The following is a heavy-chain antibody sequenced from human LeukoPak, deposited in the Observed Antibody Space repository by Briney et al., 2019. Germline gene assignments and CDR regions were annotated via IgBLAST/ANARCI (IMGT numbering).Heavy chain of an antibody. Sequence: GGSLRLSCAGSGFAFESFTMTWVRQAPGKGLEWVSLISDTGRDINYADSVRGRFTISRDNTKNSLFLQMDNLRVEDTAIYYCAKGLFSAYDKYLDSWGQGTLVTVSS. CDR2: ISDTGRDI. J-gene: IGHJ4*02. V-gene: IGHV3-21*04. D-gene: IGHD5-12*01. CDR1: GFAFESFT. CDR3: AKGLFSAYDKYLDS.